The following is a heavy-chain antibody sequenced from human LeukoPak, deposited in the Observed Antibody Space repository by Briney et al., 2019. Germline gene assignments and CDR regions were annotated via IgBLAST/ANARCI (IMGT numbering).Heavy chain of an antibody. D-gene: IGHD6-6*01. V-gene: IGHV1-18*01. Sequence: ASVKVSCKASGYTFTSYSLNWVRQAPGQGLEWMGWISTYNGNTNYAEKLQGRVTMTTDTSTRIAYMELRNLRADDTAVYYCAKDRWRDGSSSFDNWGQGTLVTVSS. J-gene: IGHJ4*02. CDR3: AKDRWRDGSSSFDN. CDR1: GYTFTSYS. CDR2: ISTYNGNT.